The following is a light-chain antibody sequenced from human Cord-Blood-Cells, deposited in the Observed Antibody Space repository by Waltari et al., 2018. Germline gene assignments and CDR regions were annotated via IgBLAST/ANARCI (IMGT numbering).Light chain of an antibody. CDR2: GAS. CDR1: QSVSSSY. CDR3: QQYGSSPPLT. V-gene: IGKV3-20*01. Sequence: EIVLTQSPGTLSLSPGERATLSCRASQSVSSSYLAWYQQKPGQAPRLLIYGASSRATGIPDRFSGSGSGTDFTLTISRLEPEDFAVDYCQQYGSSPPLTCGGGTKVEIK. J-gene: IGKJ4*01.